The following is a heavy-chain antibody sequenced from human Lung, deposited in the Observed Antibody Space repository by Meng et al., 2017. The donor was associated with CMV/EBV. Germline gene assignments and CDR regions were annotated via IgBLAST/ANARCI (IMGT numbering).Heavy chain of an antibody. CDR1: GFTFSDYY. J-gene: IGHJ4*02. CDR3: AREAATVSYR. D-gene: IGHD3-9*01. CDR2: ISSSGRTA. V-gene: IGHV3-11*01. Sequence: GESLKISCTVSGFTFSDYYMNWIRQAPGKGLQWVSYISSSGRTAHYADSVKGRFTISRDNAKNSLFLQMNSLSAEDTAAYYCAREAATVSYRWGQGTLVTVSS.